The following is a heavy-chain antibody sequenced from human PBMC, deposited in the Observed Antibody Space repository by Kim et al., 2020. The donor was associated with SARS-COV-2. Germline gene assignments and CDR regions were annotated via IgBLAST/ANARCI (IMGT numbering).Heavy chain of an antibody. D-gene: IGHD3-22*01. Sequence: ADSVKGRFTISRDNAKNSLYLQMNSLRDEDAAVYYCARSDSSGYPNWFDPWGQGTLVTVSS. J-gene: IGHJ5*02. V-gene: IGHV3-48*02. CDR3: ARSDSSGYPNWFDP.